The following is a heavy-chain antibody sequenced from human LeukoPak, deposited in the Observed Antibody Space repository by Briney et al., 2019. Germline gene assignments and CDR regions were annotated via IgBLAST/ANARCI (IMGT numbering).Heavy chain of an antibody. D-gene: IGHD3-9*01. Sequence: GGSLRLSCAASGFTFSNYAMSWVRQAPGKGLEWVSAISGSGGSTYYADSVKGRFTISRDNSKNTLYLQMNSLRAEDTALYYCVRDDILTGYPTPFDYWGQGTLVTVSS. CDR1: GFTFSNYA. CDR2: ISGSGGST. J-gene: IGHJ4*02. V-gene: IGHV3-23*01. CDR3: VRDDILTGYPTPFDY.